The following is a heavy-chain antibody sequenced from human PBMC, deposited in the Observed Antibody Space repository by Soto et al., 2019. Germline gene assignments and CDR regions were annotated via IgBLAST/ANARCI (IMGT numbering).Heavy chain of an antibody. CDR3: AREGRDCGGDCSYYFDF. CDR1: GGSISSGDYY. J-gene: IGHJ4*02. D-gene: IGHD2-21*02. CDR2: IYYSGST. Sequence: LSLTCTVSGGSISSGDYYWSWIRQPPGKGLEWIGYIYYSGSTYYNPSLKSRVTISVDTSKNQFSLKLSSVTAADTAVYYCAREGRDCGGDCSYYFDFWGQGPLVTVSS. V-gene: IGHV4-30-4*01.